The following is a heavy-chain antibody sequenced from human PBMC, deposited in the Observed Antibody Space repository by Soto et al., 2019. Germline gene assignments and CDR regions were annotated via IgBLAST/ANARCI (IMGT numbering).Heavy chain of an antibody. CDR2: IYSGGST. D-gene: IGHD6-19*01. CDR1: GFTVSSNY. V-gene: IGHV3-66*01. Sequence: GALRLSCAASGFTVSSNYMSWVRQAPGKGLEWVSVIYSGGSTYYADSVKGRFTISRDNSKNTAYLQMNSLKTEDTAVYYCTQEIAVAGTRFDPWGQGTLATVSS. CDR3: TQEIAVAGTRFDP. J-gene: IGHJ5*02.